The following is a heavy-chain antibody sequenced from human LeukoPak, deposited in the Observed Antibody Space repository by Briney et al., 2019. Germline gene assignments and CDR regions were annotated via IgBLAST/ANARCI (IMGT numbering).Heavy chain of an antibody. V-gene: IGHV5-51*01. CDR1: GYSFTIYW. Sequence: GESLKISCKGSGYSFTIYWIAWVRQMPGKGLEWMGIIYPGDSDTRYSPSFQGQVTISADRSISTAHLQWSSLKASDPAMYYCARLSTRDTGGYDFDYWGQGTLVTVSS. J-gene: IGHJ4*02. D-gene: IGHD2-8*02. CDR3: ARLSTRDTGGYDFDY. CDR2: IYPGDSDT.